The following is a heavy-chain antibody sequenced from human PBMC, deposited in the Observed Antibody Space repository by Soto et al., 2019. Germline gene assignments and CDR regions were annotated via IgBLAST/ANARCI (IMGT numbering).Heavy chain of an antibody. D-gene: IGHD2-8*01. Sequence: GASVKVSCKASGYTFTSYGINWVRQAPGQGLEWMGWISTNNGNTNYAQKFQGRVTMTTDSSTTTAYMDLRSLRSDDTAVYYCARSQVLMVYAIYGIDVCGQGTTVTVSS. CDR2: ISTNNGNT. V-gene: IGHV1-18*04. CDR1: GYTFTSYG. J-gene: IGHJ6*02. CDR3: ARSQVLMVYAIYGIDV.